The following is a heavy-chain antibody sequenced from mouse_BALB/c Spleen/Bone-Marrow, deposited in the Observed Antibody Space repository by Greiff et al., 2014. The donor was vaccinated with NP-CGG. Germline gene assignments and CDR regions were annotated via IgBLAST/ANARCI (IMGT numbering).Heavy chain of an antibody. J-gene: IGHJ2*01. CDR1: GYRFNSYW. V-gene: IGHV1-9*01. CDR3: ARLGIRSFDY. D-gene: IGHD3-1*01. Sequence: VQLQQSGADLMKPGASAKISCKATGYRFNSYWIEWVKQRPGHGLEWIGEILPGSGSTNFNEKFKGKATFTAYTSSNTAYMQISSLTSEDSAVYYCARLGIRSFDYWGQGTTLTVSS. CDR2: ILPGSGST.